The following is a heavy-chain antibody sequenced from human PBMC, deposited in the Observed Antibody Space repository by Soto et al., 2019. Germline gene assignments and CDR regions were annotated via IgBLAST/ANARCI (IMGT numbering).Heavy chain of an antibody. V-gene: IGHV1-69*01. Sequence: QGQLVQSGAEVKKPGSSVKVSCKVSGGTFSSYAISWVRQAPGQGLEWMGGVIPIFGTANYAQKFQGRLRSAADEGRSRAYMGLGSVRSEDTGVYYCGRGRGAARLSADYYGRDVWGRGTTVTV. CDR3: GRGRGAARLSADYYGRDV. CDR1: GGTFSSYA. CDR2: VIPIFGTA. J-gene: IGHJ6*01. D-gene: IGHD6-19*01.